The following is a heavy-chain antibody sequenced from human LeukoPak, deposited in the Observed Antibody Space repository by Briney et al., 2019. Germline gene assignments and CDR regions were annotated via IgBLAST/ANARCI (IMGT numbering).Heavy chain of an antibody. CDR3: ARHAFPLDAFDI. J-gene: IGHJ3*02. CDR1: GGSISPYY. V-gene: IGHV4-59*08. Sequence: PSETLSLTCSVSGGSISPYYWSWIRQPPGKGLEYIAYIHYSGSTNYNPSLKSRVTISVDTSKNQFSLKLSSVTAADTAVYYCARHAFPLDAFDIWGQGTMITVSS. CDR2: IHYSGST.